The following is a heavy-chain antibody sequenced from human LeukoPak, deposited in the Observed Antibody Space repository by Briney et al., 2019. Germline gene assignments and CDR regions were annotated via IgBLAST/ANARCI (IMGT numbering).Heavy chain of an antibody. D-gene: IGHD2-21*01. CDR1: GYTFTSYA. V-gene: IGHV1-3*01. CDR2: INAGNGNT. Sequence: ASVKVSCKASGYTFTSYAMHWVRQAPGQRLEWMGWINAGNGNTKYSQKFQGRVTITRDTSASTVYMELSSLRSEDTAVYYCARAFVVPDPPFFPYWGQGTLVTVSS. CDR3: ARAFVVPDPPFFPY. J-gene: IGHJ4*02.